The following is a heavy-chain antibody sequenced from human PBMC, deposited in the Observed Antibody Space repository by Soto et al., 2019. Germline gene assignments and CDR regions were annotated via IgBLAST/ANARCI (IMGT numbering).Heavy chain of an antibody. D-gene: IGHD5-18*01. Sequence: ASVTVSCKAPGGTFSSNGIRWVRQAPGQGLEFMGGIIPTFGTTIYAHKFRGRVTITADESTGTAYMELSSLRSDDTAVYYCAGASDSTWYSWLDPWGQGTLVTVSS. V-gene: IGHV1-69*13. CDR1: GGTFSSNG. CDR2: IIPTFGTT. CDR3: AGASDSTWYSWLDP. J-gene: IGHJ5*02.